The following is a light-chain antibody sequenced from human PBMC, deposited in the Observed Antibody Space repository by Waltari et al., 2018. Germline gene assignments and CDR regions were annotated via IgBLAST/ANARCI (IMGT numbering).Light chain of an antibody. J-gene: IGKJ4*01. CDR2: WAS. CDR1: QSVLHRSNKNNY. V-gene: IGKV4-1*01. CDR3: QQYFRTPLT. Sequence: DIVLTQSPDSLAVALGERATLNCKTSQSVLHRSNKNNYLAWNQQKPGQPPKLLFYWASTRESGVPDRFTGSGSGTDFTLTISSLQSEDVAVYFCQQYFRTPLTFGGGTKVEIK.